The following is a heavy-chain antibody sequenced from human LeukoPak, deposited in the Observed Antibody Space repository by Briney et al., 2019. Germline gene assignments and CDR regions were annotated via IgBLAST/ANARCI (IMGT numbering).Heavy chain of an antibody. CDR1: GFTFTSSW. D-gene: IGHD6-6*01. CDR2: ISSGRTI. CDR3: ARLYSSSSGKAFDI. J-gene: IGHJ3*02. V-gene: IGHV3-69-1*02. Sequence: GGSLRLSCAASGFTFTSSWMLWVRQAPGKGLEWVSYISSGRTIYYADSVKGRFTISRDNAKNSLYLQMNSLRAEDTAVYYCARLYSSSSGKAFDIWGQGTMVTVSS.